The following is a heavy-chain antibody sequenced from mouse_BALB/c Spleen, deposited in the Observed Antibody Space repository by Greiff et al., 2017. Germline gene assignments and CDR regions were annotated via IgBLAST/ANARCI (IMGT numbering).Heavy chain of an antibody. J-gene: IGHJ1*01. CDR3: ARHRYWYFDV. Sequence: EVKLMESGPGLVKPSQSLSLTCTVTGYSITSDYAWNWIRQFPGNKLEWMGYISYSGSTSYNPSLKSRISITRDTSKNQFFLQLNSVTTEDTATYYCARHRYWYFDVWGAGATVTVSS. CDR2: ISYSGST. CDR1: GYSITSDYA. V-gene: IGHV3-2*02.